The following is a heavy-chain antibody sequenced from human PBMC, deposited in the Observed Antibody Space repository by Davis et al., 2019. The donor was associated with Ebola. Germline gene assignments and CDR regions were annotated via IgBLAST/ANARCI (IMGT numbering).Heavy chain of an antibody. D-gene: IGHD6-19*01. CDR1: GFNFSSYG. Sequence: GGSLRLSCAASGFNFSSYGMHWVRQAPGKGLEWVAVISYDGSNKYYADSVKGRFTISRDNSKNTLYLQMNSLRAEDTAVYYCAKSLAARWLDYYGMDVWGQGTTVTVSS. J-gene: IGHJ6*02. V-gene: IGHV3-30*18. CDR3: AKSLAARWLDYYGMDV. CDR2: ISYDGSNK.